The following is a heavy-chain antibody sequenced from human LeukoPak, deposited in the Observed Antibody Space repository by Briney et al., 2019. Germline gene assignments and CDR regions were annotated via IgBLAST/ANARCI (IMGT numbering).Heavy chain of an antibody. CDR2: IYPADSDI. J-gene: IGHJ5*02. CDR3: ARQEYCSGGSCYTWFDP. Sequence: GEPLKISCKGSGYSINNYWIGGVRQMPEKGLEWMGIIYPADSDIRYRPSFQGQVTISADKSISTAYLQWSSLKASDTAMYYCARQEYCSGGSCYTWFDPWGQGTLVTVSS. D-gene: IGHD2-15*01. V-gene: IGHV5-51*01. CDR1: GYSINNYW.